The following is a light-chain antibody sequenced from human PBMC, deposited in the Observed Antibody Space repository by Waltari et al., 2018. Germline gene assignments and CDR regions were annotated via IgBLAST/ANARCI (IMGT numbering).Light chain of an antibody. V-gene: IGKV4-1*01. CDR3: QQYYSTPPT. CDR1: QSVLYSSNNKNY. J-gene: IGKJ1*01. Sequence: DIVMTQSPDSLAVSLGQSATINCKSSQSVLYSSNNKNYLAWYQQKPGQPPKLVIYWASTRESGVPDRFSGSGSGTDFTLTISRLQAEDVAVYYCQQYYSTPPTFGQGTKVEIK. CDR2: WAS.